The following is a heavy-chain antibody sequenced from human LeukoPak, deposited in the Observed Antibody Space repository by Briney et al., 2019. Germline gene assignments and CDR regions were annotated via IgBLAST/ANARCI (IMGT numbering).Heavy chain of an antibody. D-gene: IGHD6-19*01. Sequence: GGSLRLSCAASGFTFSSYAMAWVRQAPGKGLEWVSGLSGSGGNTFYGDSVKGRFTISRDNPKNTLYLQMNSLRAEDTAVYYCAKRSGWYSEYFQHWGQGTLVTVSS. J-gene: IGHJ1*01. V-gene: IGHV3-23*01. CDR2: LSGSGGNT. CDR3: AKRSGWYSEYFQH. CDR1: GFTFSSYA.